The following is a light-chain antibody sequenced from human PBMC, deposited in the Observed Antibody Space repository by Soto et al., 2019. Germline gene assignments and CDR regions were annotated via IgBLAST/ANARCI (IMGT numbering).Light chain of an antibody. J-gene: IGKJ5*01. CDR2: LTS. Sequence: IGLTQSALSLPATPGEPASISCRSSQSLLHSNGYNYLEWYLQRPGQSPQLLIYLTSHRASGVPDRFSGSGSGTDFTLKISRVEAGDVGVYYCMQALQTPLTFGQGTRLEI. CDR3: MQALQTPLT. CDR1: QSLLHSNGYNY. V-gene: IGKV2-28*01.